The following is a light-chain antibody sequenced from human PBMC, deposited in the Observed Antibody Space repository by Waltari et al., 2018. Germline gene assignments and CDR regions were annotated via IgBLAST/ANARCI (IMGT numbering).Light chain of an antibody. Sequence: DIQMTQSPSSLSASVGDRVTITCRASQSIYRYLHWYQQKPGKAPKLLIYAASTLQSGVPSRFSGGGSGTDYSLSITSPQPEDLATYFCLQTYSAPWTFGRGTTAEIK. CDR3: LQTYSAPWT. V-gene: IGKV1-39*01. J-gene: IGKJ1*01. CDR1: QSIYRY. CDR2: AAS.